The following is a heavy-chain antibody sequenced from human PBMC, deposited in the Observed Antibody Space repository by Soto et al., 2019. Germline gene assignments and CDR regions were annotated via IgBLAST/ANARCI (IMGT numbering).Heavy chain of an antibody. CDR1: GFTFSSYG. Sequence: QVQLVESGGGVVQPGRSLRLSCAASGFTFSSYGMHWVRQAPGKGLEWVAVIWYDGSNKYYADSVKGRFTISRDNSKNSLDLQMNSLRAEDTALYYCARDRDCSGGSCYYFDYWGQGTLVTVSS. J-gene: IGHJ4*02. CDR3: ARDRDCSGGSCYYFDY. V-gene: IGHV3-33*01. CDR2: IWYDGSNK. D-gene: IGHD2-15*01.